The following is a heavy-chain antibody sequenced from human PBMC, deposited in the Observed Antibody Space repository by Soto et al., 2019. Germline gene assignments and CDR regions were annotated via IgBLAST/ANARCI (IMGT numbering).Heavy chain of an antibody. CDR3: ARRMNGLRYFDWLSDANWFDP. D-gene: IGHD3-9*01. CDR2: IYYSGST. J-gene: IGHJ5*02. V-gene: IGHV4-39*01. CDR1: GGCISSSSYY. Sequence: ETLSLTCTVSGGCISSSSYYWGWIRQPPGKGLEWIGSIYYSGSTYYNPSLKSRVTISVDTSKNQFSLKLSSVTAADTAVYYCARRMNGLRYFDWLSDANWFDPWGQGTLATVSS.